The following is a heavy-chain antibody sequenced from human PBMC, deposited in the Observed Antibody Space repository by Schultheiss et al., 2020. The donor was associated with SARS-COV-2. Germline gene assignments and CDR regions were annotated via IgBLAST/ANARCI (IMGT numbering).Heavy chain of an antibody. Sequence: GGSLRLSCVGSGLTVSSNYMSWVRQAPGKGLEWVSVIYSGGRTYYADSVKGRFTISRDNSKNTVYLQMNTLRVEDTAVYYCARDYCGMDVWGKGTTVTVSS. CDR2: IYSGGRT. V-gene: IGHV3-53*01. J-gene: IGHJ6*04. CDR1: GLTVSSNY. CDR3: ARDYCGMDV.